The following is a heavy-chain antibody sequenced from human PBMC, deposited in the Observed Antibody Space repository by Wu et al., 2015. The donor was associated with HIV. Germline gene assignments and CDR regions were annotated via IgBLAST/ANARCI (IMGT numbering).Heavy chain of an antibody. D-gene: IGHD3-22*01. CDR2: IIPMFATT. Sequence: QVQLVQSGAEVKNLGASVKVSCKTSGGTFSNYAITWVRQAPGQGLEWMGGIIPMFATTNYGQKFQGRLTITADQSTGTAYMELSSLRPDDTAVYYCARGRDSQMEGRHLTYNYDSSGDFFTTMDVWAQGPRSLS. CDR1: GGTFSNYA. V-gene: IGHV1-69*13. J-gene: IGHJ6*04. CDR3: ARGRDSQMEGRHLTYNYDSSGDFFTTMDV.